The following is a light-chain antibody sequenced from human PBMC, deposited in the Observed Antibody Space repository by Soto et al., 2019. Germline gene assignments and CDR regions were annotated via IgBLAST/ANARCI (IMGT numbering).Light chain of an antibody. CDR2: GAS. J-gene: IGKJ1*01. V-gene: IGKV3-15*01. CDR3: HQRQSWPRT. CDR1: QSVDSN. Sequence: EIVMTQSPATLSVSPGERDTLSCRASQSVDSNLAWYQQKPGQAPRLLIYGASTRATGIPARFSGSGSGTEFTLTISSLEPEDFAVYYCHQRQSWPRTFGQGTKVDIK.